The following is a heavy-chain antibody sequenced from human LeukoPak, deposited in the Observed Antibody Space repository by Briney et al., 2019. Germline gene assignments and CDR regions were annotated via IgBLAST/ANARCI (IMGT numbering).Heavy chain of an antibody. CDR3: AKSRGYSYGANFDY. CDR1: GFTFSSYA. D-gene: IGHD5-18*01. Sequence: GGSLRLSCAASGFTFSSYAMSWVRQAPGKGLEWVSAISGSGGSTYYADSVKGRFTISRDNSKHTLYLQMNSLRAEDTAVYYCAKSRGYSYGANFDYWGQGTLVTVSS. V-gene: IGHV3-23*01. J-gene: IGHJ4*02. CDR2: ISGSGGST.